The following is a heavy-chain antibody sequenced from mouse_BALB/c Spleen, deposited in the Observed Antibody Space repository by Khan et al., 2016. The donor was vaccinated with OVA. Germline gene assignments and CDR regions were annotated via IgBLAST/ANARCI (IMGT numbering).Heavy chain of an antibody. J-gene: IGHJ1*01. V-gene: IGHV2-9*02. D-gene: IGHD2-1*01. CDR1: GFSLTSYG. CDR3: ARNFGNYVEYFDV. Sequence: QVQLKESGPDLVAPSQSLSITCTVSGFSLTSYGVHWVRQPPGKGLEWLGVIWAGGSTNYNSAVMSRLSISKENAKRQVFLKMNSLQIDDTAMYYCARNFGNYVEYFDVWGAGTTVTVSS. CDR2: IWAGGST.